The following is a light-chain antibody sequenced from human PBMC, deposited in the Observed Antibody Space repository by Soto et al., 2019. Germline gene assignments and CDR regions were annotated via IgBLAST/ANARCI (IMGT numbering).Light chain of an antibody. CDR2: DVS. CDR1: GSDVGGYNY. Sequence: QSVLTQPASVSGSPGQSITISCTGTGSDVGGYNYVSWYQQHPGKVPKLMIYDVSNRPSGVSNRFSGSKSGNTASLTISGLQAEDEADYYCSSYRSSNTVVFGGGTKVTVL. J-gene: IGLJ2*01. CDR3: SSYRSSNTVV. V-gene: IGLV2-14*01.